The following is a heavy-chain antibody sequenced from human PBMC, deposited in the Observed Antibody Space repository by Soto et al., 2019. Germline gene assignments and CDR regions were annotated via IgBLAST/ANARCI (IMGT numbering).Heavy chain of an antibody. J-gene: IGHJ4*02. D-gene: IGHD5-18*01. Sequence: GGSLRLSCAASGFTFSSYAMHWVRQAPGKGLEWVAVISYDGSNKYYADSVKGRFTISRDNSKNTLYLQMNSLRAEDTAVYYCARSDTAMVYFDYWGQGTLVTVSS. CDR3: ARSDTAMVYFDY. CDR2: ISYDGSNK. V-gene: IGHV3-30-3*01. CDR1: GFTFSSYA.